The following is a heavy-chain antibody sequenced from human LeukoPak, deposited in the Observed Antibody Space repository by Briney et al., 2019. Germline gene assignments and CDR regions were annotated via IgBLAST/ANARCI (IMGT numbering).Heavy chain of an antibody. Sequence: SETLSLTCTVSGGSISSYYWSWIRQPPGKGLEWIGYIYYSGSTNYNPSLKSRVTILVDTSKNQFSLKLSSVTAADTAVYYCARDWFVAAAGHYYYYMDVWGKGTTVTVSS. CDR3: ARDWFVAAAGHYYYYMDV. CDR2: IYYSGST. V-gene: IGHV4-59*01. CDR1: GGSISSYY. D-gene: IGHD6-13*01. J-gene: IGHJ6*03.